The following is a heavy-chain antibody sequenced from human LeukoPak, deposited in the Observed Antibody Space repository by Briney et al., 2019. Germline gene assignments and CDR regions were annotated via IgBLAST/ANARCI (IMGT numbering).Heavy chain of an antibody. V-gene: IGHV3-7*01. CDR2: IKQDGSEK. CDR3: ARDWYGSGSYYTKYYYYGMDV. Sequence: GGSLRLSCAASGFTFSSYWMSWVRQAPGKGLEWVANIKQDGSEKYYVDSVKGRFTISRDNAKNALYLQMNSLRAEDTAVYYCARDWYGSGSYYTKYYYYGMDVWGQGTTVTVSS. D-gene: IGHD3-10*01. CDR1: GFTFSSYW. J-gene: IGHJ6*02.